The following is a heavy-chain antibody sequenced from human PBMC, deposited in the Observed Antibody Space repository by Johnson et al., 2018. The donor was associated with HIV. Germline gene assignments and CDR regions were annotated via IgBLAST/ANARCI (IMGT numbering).Heavy chain of an antibody. J-gene: IGHJ3*01. CDR3: AKESSYYYDNSGPY. V-gene: IGHV3-23*04. Sequence: EVQLVESGGGLVKPGGSLRLSCAASGFTFSNAWMSWVRQAPGKGLEWVSAISGSGGSTYYADSVKGRFTISRDNSKNTLYLQVNSLRAEDTAVYYCAKESSYYYDNSGPYWGQGTMVTVSS. D-gene: IGHD3-22*01. CDR2: ISGSGGST. CDR1: GFTFSNAW.